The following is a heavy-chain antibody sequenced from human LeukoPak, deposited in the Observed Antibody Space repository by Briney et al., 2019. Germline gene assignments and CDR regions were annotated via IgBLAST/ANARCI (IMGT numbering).Heavy chain of an antibody. V-gene: IGHV1-18*01. D-gene: IGHD3-9*01. Sequence: ASVKVSCKASGYTFTSYGISWVRQAPGQGLEWMGWISAHNGNTNYAQKLQGRVTMTTDTSTSTAYMELRSLRSDDTAVYYCARVPRDNYDILTGYYPYYFDYWGQGTLVTVSS. CDR1: GYTFTSYG. CDR2: ISAHNGNT. J-gene: IGHJ4*02. CDR3: ARVPRDNYDILTGYYPYYFDY.